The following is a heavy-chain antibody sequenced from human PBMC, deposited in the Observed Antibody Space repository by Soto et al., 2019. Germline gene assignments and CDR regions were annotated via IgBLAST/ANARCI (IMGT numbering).Heavy chain of an antibody. CDR3: ARIVVVPGTTYYYYGMDV. J-gene: IGHJ6*02. D-gene: IGHD2-2*01. CDR1: GGSVSSGSYY. CDR2: IYYSGST. Sequence: QVQLQESGPGLVKPSETLSLTCTVSGGSVSSGSYYWSWIRQPPGKGLEWIGYIYYSGSTNYNPSLKSRVTVSVDTSKNQFSLKLSSVTAADTAVYYCARIVVVPGTTYYYYGMDVWGQGTTVTVSS. V-gene: IGHV4-61*01.